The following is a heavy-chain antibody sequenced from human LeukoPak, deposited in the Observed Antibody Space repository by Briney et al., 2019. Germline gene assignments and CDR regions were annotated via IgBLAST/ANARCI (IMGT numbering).Heavy chain of an antibody. V-gene: IGHV1-69*05. D-gene: IGHD1-26*01. CDR3: ARGIAPYSGTYGVGYYYYMDV. Sequence: SVQVSCMASGCTFSSYAVSWLRPAPGQGLEWMGGIIPIFGTPNYPHKFQGRVTITTDESTNPAHMELSSLRSEDTDVYYCARGIAPYSGTYGVGYYYYMDVWGKGTTVTVSS. J-gene: IGHJ6*03. CDR2: IIPIFGTP. CDR1: GCTFSSYA.